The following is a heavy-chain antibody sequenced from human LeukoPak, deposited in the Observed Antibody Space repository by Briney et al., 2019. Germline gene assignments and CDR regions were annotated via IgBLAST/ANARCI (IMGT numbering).Heavy chain of an antibody. J-gene: IGHJ4*02. CDR2: IYSGGST. V-gene: IGHV3-66*01. D-gene: IGHD1-14*01. Sequence: GGSLRLSCAASGFTVSSNYMSWVRQAPGRGLEWVSVIYSGGSTYYADSVKGRFTISRDNSKNTLFLQMNSLRAGDTAVYYCARVPDQGFDYWGQGTLVTVSS. CDR1: GFTVSSNY. CDR3: ARVPDQGFDY.